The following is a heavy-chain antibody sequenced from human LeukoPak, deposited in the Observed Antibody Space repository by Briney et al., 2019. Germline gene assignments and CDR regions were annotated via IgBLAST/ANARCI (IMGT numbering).Heavy chain of an antibody. CDR3: ARLYFDSTYYFDY. CDR2: IYYSGST. Sequence: SQTLSLTCTVSGGSISSGGYYWSWIRQHPGKGLEWIGYIYYSGSTYYNPSLKSRVTISVDTSKNQFSLKLSSVSAADTAVYYCARLYFDSTYYFDYWGQGTLVTVSS. J-gene: IGHJ4*02. V-gene: IGHV4-31*03. CDR1: GGSISSGGYY. D-gene: IGHD3-9*01.